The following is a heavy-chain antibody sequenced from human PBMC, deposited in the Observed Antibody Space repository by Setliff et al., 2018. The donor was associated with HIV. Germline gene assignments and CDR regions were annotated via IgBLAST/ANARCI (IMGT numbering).Heavy chain of an antibody. Sequence: GESLKISCTASGFTFSNYAMTWVRQAPGKGLEWVSTINSGATYYTDSVKGRFTISRDNSKNTLYLQMDGLRAEDTAVYSCAKAFYYYKSFDFHGFDHWGQGTLVTVSS. D-gene: IGHD3-10*01. CDR1: GFTFSNYA. J-gene: IGHJ4*02. V-gene: IGHV3-23*01. CDR3: AKAFYYYKSFDFHGFDH. CDR2: INSGAT.